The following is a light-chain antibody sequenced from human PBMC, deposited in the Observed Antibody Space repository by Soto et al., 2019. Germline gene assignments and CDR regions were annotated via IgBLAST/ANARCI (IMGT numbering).Light chain of an antibody. V-gene: IGKV1-9*01. Sequence: DIQLTQSPSFLSASVGDRVTITCRASQGISSYLAWYQQKPGKAPKLLIYAASTLQSGVPSRFSGSGSGTEFTLTISSLQPEDFATYYCQHLNSYPPTFGQGTKVDIK. CDR1: QGISSY. J-gene: IGKJ1*01. CDR3: QHLNSYPPT. CDR2: AAS.